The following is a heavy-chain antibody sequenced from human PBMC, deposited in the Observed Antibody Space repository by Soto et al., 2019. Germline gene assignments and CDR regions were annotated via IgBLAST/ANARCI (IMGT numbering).Heavy chain of an antibody. Sequence: SVKVSCKASGGTFSSYAISWVRQAPGQGLEWMGGIIPIFGTANYAQKFQGRVTITADESTSTAYMELSSLRSEDTAVYYCAPGPAYCSSTSCYSGGWFDPWGQGTLVTVSS. D-gene: IGHD2-2*02. CDR2: IIPIFGTA. CDR1: GGTFSSYA. J-gene: IGHJ5*02. V-gene: IGHV1-69*13. CDR3: APGPAYCSSTSCYSGGWFDP.